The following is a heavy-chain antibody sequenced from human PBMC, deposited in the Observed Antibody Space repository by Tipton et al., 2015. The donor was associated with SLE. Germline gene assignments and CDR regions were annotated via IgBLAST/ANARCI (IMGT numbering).Heavy chain of an antibody. J-gene: IGHJ4*02. V-gene: IGHV4-59*12. Sequence: LRLSCTVSGGSISSYYWSWIRQPPGKGLEWIGYIYYSGSTNYNPSLKSRVTISVHTSKNQFSLKLSSVTAADTAVYYCARGVVPAYNYRGQGTLVTVSS. D-gene: IGHD2-2*01. CDR2: IYYSGST. CDR1: GGSISSYY. CDR3: ARGVVPAYNY.